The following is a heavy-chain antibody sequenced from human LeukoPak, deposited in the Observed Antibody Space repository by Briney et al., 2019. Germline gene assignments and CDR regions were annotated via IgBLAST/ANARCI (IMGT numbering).Heavy chain of an antibody. D-gene: IGHD1-1*01. Sequence: PSETLSLTCAVYGGSFSGYYWSWIRQPPGKGLEWIGEINHSGSTNYNPSLKSRVTISVDTSKNQFSLKLSSVTTADTAVYYCARFTTGKFDYWGQGTLVTVSS. J-gene: IGHJ4*02. CDR2: INHSGST. V-gene: IGHV4-34*01. CDR1: GGSFSGYY. CDR3: ARFTTGKFDY.